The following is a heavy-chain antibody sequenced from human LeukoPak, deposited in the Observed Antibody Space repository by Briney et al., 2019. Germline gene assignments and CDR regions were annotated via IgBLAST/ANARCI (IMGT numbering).Heavy chain of an antibody. D-gene: IGHD6-19*01. CDR3: AREGSGWYGGVDY. J-gene: IGHJ3*01. CDR1: GFTFSSYW. Sequence: GGSLRLSCAASGFTFSSYWMSWVRQAPGKGLEWVANIKQDGSEKYYVDSVKGRFTISRDNAKNSLYLQMNSLRAEDTAVYYCAREGSGWYGGVDYWGQGTMVTVSS. V-gene: IGHV3-7*01. CDR2: IKQDGSEK.